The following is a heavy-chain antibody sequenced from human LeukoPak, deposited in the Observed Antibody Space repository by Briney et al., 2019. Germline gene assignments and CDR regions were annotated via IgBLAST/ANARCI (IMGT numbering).Heavy chain of an antibody. Sequence: SETLSLTCTVSGGPISSSYFWGWIRQPPGKGLEWIGTTDYSGTTYYNPSLKSRVTISVDTPKNQFSLRLSSVTAPDTAVYYCARHSGGSYVFAFDIWGQGTMFTVSS. D-gene: IGHD2-15*01. CDR3: ARHSGGSYVFAFDI. CDR1: GGPISSSYF. J-gene: IGHJ3*02. V-gene: IGHV4-39*01. CDR2: TDYSGTT.